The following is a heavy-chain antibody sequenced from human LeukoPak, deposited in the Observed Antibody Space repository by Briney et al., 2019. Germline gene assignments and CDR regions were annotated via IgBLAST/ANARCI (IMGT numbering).Heavy chain of an antibody. CDR3: AREGVAQLDY. CDR1: GFTFSSYA. D-gene: IGHD3-3*01. V-gene: IGHV3-30-3*01. Sequence: PGRSLRLSCAASGFTFSSYAMHWVRQAPGKGLEWVAVIPYDGSNKYYADSVKGRFTISRDNSKNTLYLQMNSLRAEDTAVYYCAREGVAQLDYWGQGTLVTVSS. CDR2: IPYDGSNK. J-gene: IGHJ4*02.